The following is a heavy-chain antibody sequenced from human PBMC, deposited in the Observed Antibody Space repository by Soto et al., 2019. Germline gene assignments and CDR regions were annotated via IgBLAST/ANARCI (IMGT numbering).Heavy chain of an antibody. Sequence: QITLKESGPTRVKPTQTLTLTCTFSGFSLSTSGVGVGWIRQPPGEALERLALIYWDDDKRYSPSLTSRLTITKDASKNQVVLTMTNMDPVDTATYYCAHRAGLQGNWNGGYFDFWGQGALVTVSS. J-gene: IGHJ4*02. V-gene: IGHV2-5*02. CDR3: AHRAGLQGNWNGGYFDF. D-gene: IGHD1-1*01. CDR1: GFSLSTSGVG. CDR2: IYWDDDK.